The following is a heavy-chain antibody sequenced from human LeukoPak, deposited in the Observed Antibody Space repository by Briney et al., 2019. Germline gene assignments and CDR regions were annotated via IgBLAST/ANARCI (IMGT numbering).Heavy chain of an antibody. CDR3: ARDYYGSGSSRGY. Sequence: GASVKVSCKASGYTFTDYDINCVRQASGQGLEWMGWMNPGNGNTGYAQKFQGRVTMTRNTSISTAYMELSSLRSEDTAVYYCARDYYGSGSSRGYWGQGTLVTVSS. D-gene: IGHD3-10*01. CDR1: GYTFTDYD. J-gene: IGHJ4*02. V-gene: IGHV1-8*01. CDR2: MNPGNGNT.